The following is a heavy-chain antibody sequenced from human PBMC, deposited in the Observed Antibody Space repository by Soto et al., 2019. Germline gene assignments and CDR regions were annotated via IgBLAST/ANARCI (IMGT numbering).Heavy chain of an antibody. CDR2: IWYDGSQK. Sequence: GGSLRLSCTASGFTFSAYAMHWVRQAPGRGLEWVAIIWYDGSQKYYGDSVKGRFTISRDNSKSTLYLLMDSLRADDTAVYYCARVASGVSYIDYWGQGTLVTVSS. D-gene: IGHD2-8*02. CDR3: ARVASGVSYIDY. J-gene: IGHJ4*02. V-gene: IGHV3-33*01. CDR1: GFTFSAYA.